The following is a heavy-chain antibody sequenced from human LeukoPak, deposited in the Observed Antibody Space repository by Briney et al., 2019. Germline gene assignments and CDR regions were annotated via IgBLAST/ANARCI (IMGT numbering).Heavy chain of an antibody. CDR3: ARAQGYYDFWSGDFDY. Sequence: ASVKVSCKASGYTFTGYYMHWVRQAPGQGLEWMGRINLNSGGTNYAQKFQGRVTMTRDTSISTAYMKLSRLRSDDTAVYYCARAQGYYDFWSGDFDYWGQGTLVTVSS. CDR2: INLNSGGT. J-gene: IGHJ4*02. D-gene: IGHD3-3*01. V-gene: IGHV1-2*06. CDR1: GYTFTGYY.